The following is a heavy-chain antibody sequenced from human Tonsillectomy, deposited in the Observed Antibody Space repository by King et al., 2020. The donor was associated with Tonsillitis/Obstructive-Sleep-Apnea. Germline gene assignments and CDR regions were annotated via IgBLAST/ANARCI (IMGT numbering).Heavy chain of an antibody. CDR1: GFTFSSYS. J-gene: IGHJ4*02. CDR3: ARLRYCSPASCYEGFDY. D-gene: IGHD2-2*01. V-gene: IGHV3-48*02. CDR2: ISSSNNTV. Sequence: VQLVESGGGLVQPGGSLRLSCAASGFTFSSYSMNWVRQAPGKGLEWVSYISSSNNTVYYADSVKGRFTISRDNAKNSLYLQMNSLGDEDTAVYYCARLRYCSPASCYEGFDYWGQGTLVTVSS.